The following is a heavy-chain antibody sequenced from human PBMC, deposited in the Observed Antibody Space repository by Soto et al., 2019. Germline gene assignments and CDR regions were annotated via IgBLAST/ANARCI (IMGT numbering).Heavy chain of an antibody. CDR3: ARENPVEMVRGVIITMYNWFDP. CDR1: GYTFTSYA. Sequence: ASVKVSCKASGYTFTSYAMHWVRQAPGQRLEWMGWINAGNGNTKYSQKFQGRVTITGDTSASTAYMELSSLRSEDTAVYYCARENPVEMVRGVIITMYNWFDPWGQGTLVTVSS. CDR2: INAGNGNT. J-gene: IGHJ5*02. V-gene: IGHV1-3*01. D-gene: IGHD3-10*01.